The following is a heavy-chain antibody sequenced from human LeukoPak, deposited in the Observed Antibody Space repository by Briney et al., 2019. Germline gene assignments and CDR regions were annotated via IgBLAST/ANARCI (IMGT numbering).Heavy chain of an antibody. D-gene: IGHD2-15*01. J-gene: IGHJ4*02. Sequence: GGSLRLSCAASGFTFSRFGMNWVRQAPGKRLEWVSYISGSSSPIYYADSVKGRFTISRDNAKNSLYLQMNSLRDEDTAVYYCAQKGGADYWGQGTLVTVSS. V-gene: IGHV3-48*02. CDR3: AQKGGADY. CDR2: ISGSSSPI. CDR1: GFTFSRFG.